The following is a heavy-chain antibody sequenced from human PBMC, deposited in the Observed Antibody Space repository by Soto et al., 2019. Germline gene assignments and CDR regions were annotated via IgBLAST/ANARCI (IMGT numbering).Heavy chain of an antibody. CDR3: ARQEGPKARFYYGVDV. V-gene: IGHV5-51*01. CDR2: IYPGDSDT. J-gene: IGHJ6*02. CDR1: GYNFTNYW. Sequence: PGESLNISCKGSGYNFTNYWIAWVRQMPGKGLAWMGIIYPGDSDTRYSPSFQGQVTISADKSISAAYLQWSSLKASDTAMYDCARQEGPKARFYYGVDVWGQGTTVTVSS.